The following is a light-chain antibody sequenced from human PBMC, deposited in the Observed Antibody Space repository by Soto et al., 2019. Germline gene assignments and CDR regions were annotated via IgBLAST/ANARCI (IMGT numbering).Light chain of an antibody. J-gene: IGKJ1*01. CDR2: GAS. CDR3: QQYNDWPRT. Sequence: EIVMTQSPATLSVSPGERATLSCRASQSVSSNLAWYQQRPGQAPRLLIYGASARATGFPARFSGSGSGTEFTLTISSLQSEDFDVYYCQQYNDWPRTFGQGTRVEIK. CDR1: QSVSSN. V-gene: IGKV3-15*01.